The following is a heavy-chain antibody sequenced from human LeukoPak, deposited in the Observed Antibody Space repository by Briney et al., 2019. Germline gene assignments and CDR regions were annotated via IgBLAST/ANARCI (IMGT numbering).Heavy chain of an antibody. J-gene: IGHJ5*02. CDR2: IRYDGGNK. CDR1: GFTFSSYG. D-gene: IGHD3-10*01. V-gene: IGHV3-30*02. Sequence: GGSLRLSCAASGFTFSSYGMHWVRQAPGKGLEWVVFIRYDGGNKYYADSVKGRFTISRDNSKNTLYLQMNSLRAEDTAVYYCAKNADNYSSFDPWGQGTLVTVSS. CDR3: AKNADNYSSFDP.